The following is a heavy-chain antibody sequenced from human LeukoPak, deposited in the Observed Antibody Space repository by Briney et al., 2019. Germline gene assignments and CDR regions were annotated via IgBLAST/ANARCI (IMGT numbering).Heavy chain of an antibody. CDR2: MNPNSGNT. J-gene: IGHJ6*02. CDR1: GYTFTSYD. Sequence: VASVKVSCKASGYTFTSYDINWVRQATGQGLEWMGWMNPNSGNTGYARKFQGRVTMTRNTSISTAYMELSSLRSEDTAVYYCARGMIVVVPAAIGRSYYYGMDVWGQGTTVTVSS. CDR3: ARGMIVVVPAAIGRSYYYGMDV. V-gene: IGHV1-8*01. D-gene: IGHD2-2*01.